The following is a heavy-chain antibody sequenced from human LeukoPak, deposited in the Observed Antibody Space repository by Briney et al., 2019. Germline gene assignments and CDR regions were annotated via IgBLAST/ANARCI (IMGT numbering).Heavy chain of an antibody. CDR2: IKEDGTET. CDR1: GFTFSSCA. CDR3: AKHVDSHFDY. D-gene: IGHD2-15*01. V-gene: IGHV3-7*03. J-gene: IGHJ4*02. Sequence: GGSLRLSCAASGFTFSSCAMSWVRLAPGKGLEWVANIKEDGTETYYVDSVKGRFTISRDNAKNSLYLQMNSLRVEDTAVYYCAKHVDSHFDYWGQGTLVAVSS.